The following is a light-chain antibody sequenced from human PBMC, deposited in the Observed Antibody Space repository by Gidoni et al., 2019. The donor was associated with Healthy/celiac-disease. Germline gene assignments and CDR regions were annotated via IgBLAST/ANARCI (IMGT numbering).Light chain of an antibody. J-gene: IGKJ3*01. CDR1: QSVSSY. Sequence: IVSPHSPATLSSSLGERATLSCRASQSVSSYLAWYQQKPGQAPRLLIYDASNRATGIPARFSGSGSGTDFTLTISNLEPEDFAVYYCQQRSNSFTFGPGTKVDIK. CDR3: QQRSNSFT. CDR2: DAS. V-gene: IGKV3-11*01.